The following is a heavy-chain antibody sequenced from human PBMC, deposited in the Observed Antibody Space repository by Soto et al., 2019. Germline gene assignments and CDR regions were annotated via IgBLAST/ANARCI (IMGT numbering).Heavy chain of an antibody. J-gene: IGHJ5*02. CDR3: ARGRIGYSYASGGNWFDP. CDR2: INHSGST. D-gene: IGHD5-18*01. V-gene: IGHV4-34*01. CDR1: GGSFSGYY. Sequence: SETLSLTCAVYGGSFSGYYWSWIRQPPGKGLEWIGEINHSGSTNYNPSLKSRVTISVDTSKNQFSPKPSSVTAADTAVYYCARGRIGYSYASGGNWFDPWGQGTLVTVSS.